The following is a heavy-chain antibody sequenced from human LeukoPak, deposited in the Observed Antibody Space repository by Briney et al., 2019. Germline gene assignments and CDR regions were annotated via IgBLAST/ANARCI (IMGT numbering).Heavy chain of an antibody. CDR1: GVSISSYY. D-gene: IGHD3-22*01. CDR3: ARPYFDGAFDV. V-gene: IGHV4-59*08. CDR2: IFYSGSR. Sequence: SSETLSLTCTVSGVSISSYYWSWIRKPPGKGLKWIGYIFYSGSRSYNPSLKSRVTISVDTSKNQFSLTLSSVTAADTALYYCARPYFDGAFDVWGQGTMVTVSS. J-gene: IGHJ3*01.